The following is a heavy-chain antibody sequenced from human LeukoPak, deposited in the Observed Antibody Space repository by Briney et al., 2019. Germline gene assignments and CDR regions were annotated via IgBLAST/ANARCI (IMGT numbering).Heavy chain of an antibody. CDR3: ACTVTRGGFDY. D-gene: IGHD4-17*01. Sequence: SETLSLTCAVYGGTFNDYYWSWIRQPPGKGLEWIGEIFHSGSSNYNPSLKSRVTISVDTSKNQFSLKLSSVTAADTAVYYCACTVTRGGFDYWGQGTLVTVSS. J-gene: IGHJ4*02. V-gene: IGHV4-34*08. CDR2: IFHSGSS. CDR1: GGTFNDYY.